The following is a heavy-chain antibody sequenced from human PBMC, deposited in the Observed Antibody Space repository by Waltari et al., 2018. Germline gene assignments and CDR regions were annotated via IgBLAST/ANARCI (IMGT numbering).Heavy chain of an antibody. D-gene: IGHD2-2*03. CDR2: ISSSSSTI. J-gene: IGHJ5*02. Sequence: EVQLVESGGGLVQPGGSLRLSCAASGFTFSSYSMNWVRQAPGKGLEWVSYISSSSSTIYYADSVKGRFTISRDNAKNSLYLQMNSLRAEDTAVYYCARRGYCSSTSCKNWFDPWGQGTLVTVSS. V-gene: IGHV3-48*01. CDR3: ARRGYCSSTSCKNWFDP. CDR1: GFTFSSYS.